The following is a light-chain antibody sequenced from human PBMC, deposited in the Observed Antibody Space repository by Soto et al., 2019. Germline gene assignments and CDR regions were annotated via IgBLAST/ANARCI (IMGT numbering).Light chain of an antibody. V-gene: IGKV3-15*01. J-gene: IGKJ1*01. CDR2: GAS. CDR1: QSVSSN. CDR3: QQYNNWWT. Sequence: EIVMTQSPVTLSVSPGERATLSCRAGQSVSSNLAWYQQKPGQAPRLLIYGASTRATGIPARFTGSGSGTEFTLTISSLQIDDSAVYYCQQYNNWWTFGQGTKADIK.